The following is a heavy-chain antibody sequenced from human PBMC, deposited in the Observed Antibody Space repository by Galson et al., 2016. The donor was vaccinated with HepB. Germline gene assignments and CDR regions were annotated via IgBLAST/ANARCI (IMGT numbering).Heavy chain of an antibody. CDR3: AREGGGVAEGKNYDSGRDV. CDR2: IIPIFRTT. Sequence: SVKVSCKASGGTFSSHAFSWVRQAPGQGLEWMGAIIPIFRTTNYEQKFQDRVTITADESTSTVYMELSSLRSEDTAVYYCAREGGGVAEGKNYDSGRDVWGQGTTVTVSS. J-gene: IGHJ6*02. D-gene: IGHD3-16*01. CDR1: GGTFSSHA. V-gene: IGHV1-69*13.